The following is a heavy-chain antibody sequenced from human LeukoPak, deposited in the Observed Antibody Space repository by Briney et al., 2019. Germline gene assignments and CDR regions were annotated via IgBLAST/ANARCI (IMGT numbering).Heavy chain of an antibody. Sequence: ASVKVSCKASGGTFSSYAISWVRQAPGQGLEWMGWISAYNGNTNYAQKLQGRVTMTTDTSTSTAYMELRSLRSDDTAVYYCARWHSSRGLNWGQGTLVTVSS. CDR3: ARWHSSRGLN. CDR2: ISAYNGNT. V-gene: IGHV1-18*01. CDR1: GGTFSSYA. J-gene: IGHJ4*02. D-gene: IGHD6-13*01.